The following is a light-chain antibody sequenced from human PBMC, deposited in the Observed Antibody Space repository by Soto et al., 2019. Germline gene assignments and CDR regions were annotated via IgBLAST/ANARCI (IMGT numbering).Light chain of an antibody. CDR2: AAS. Sequence: AIRMTQSPSSFSASTGDRVTITCRASQGISSYLAWYQQKPGKAPKLLIYAASTLQSGVPSRFSGSGSGTNFTLTISCLQSEDFATFYCQQYFSSPPITFGQGTGLEIK. CDR1: QGISSY. J-gene: IGKJ5*01. V-gene: IGKV1-8*01. CDR3: QQYFSSPPIT.